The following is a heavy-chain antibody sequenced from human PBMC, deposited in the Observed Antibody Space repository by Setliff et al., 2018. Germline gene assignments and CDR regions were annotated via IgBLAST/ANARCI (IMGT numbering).Heavy chain of an antibody. CDR1: GFTFRSYT. Sequence: GGSLRLSCAASGFTFRSYTMNWVRQAPGKGLEWVSSISTSSYPYYADSVKGRFTISRDNAKTSVNLHMNSLRDEYTAVYYCARVASWSGQNDAFDVWGQGTMVTVSS. CDR2: ISTSSYP. J-gene: IGHJ3*01. CDR3: ARVASWSGQNDAFDV. D-gene: IGHD3-3*01. V-gene: IGHV3-21*01.